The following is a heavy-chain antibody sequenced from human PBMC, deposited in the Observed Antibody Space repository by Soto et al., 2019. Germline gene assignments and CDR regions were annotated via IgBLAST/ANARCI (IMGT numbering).Heavy chain of an antibody. CDR3: ARESRYCSGGSCYFLPGIDY. CDR2: IIPIIGTE. D-gene: IGHD2-15*01. Sequence: QVPLVQSGAEVKKPGSSVKVSCKASGGTCSSYAISWVRQAPGQGLEWMVGIIPIIGTENYAKKFQGRVTITADESTSTAYMELSSLRSEDTAVYYCARESRYCSGGSCYFLPGIDYWGQGTLVTVSS. CDR1: GGTCSSYA. J-gene: IGHJ4*02. V-gene: IGHV1-69*12.